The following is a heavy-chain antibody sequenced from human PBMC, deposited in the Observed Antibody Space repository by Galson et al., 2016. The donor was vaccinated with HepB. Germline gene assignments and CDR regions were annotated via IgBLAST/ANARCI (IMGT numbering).Heavy chain of an antibody. Sequence: SLRLSCAASGFTFSSYAMSWVRQAPGKGLEWVAGIGPDGTRAHYADSVKGRFTISRDNFKNTLSLQINNLGGEDTAVYYCAKDRGGRVYFYVMDVWGQGTTVIVSS. CDR3: AKDRGGRVYFYVMDV. CDR1: GFTFSSYA. J-gene: IGHJ6*02. D-gene: IGHD3-10*01. CDR2: IGPDGTRA. V-gene: IGHV3-23*01.